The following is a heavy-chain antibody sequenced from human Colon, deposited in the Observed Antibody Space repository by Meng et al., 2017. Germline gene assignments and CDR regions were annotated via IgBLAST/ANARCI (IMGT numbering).Heavy chain of an antibody. CDR3: ARDHGYSYGLPLDY. V-gene: IGHV6-1*01. CDR1: WHSVSSTSAA. D-gene: IGHD5-18*01. Sequence: HVQLQLSAPGLVKPSQTLSLTCAISWHSVSSTSAAWSWIRQPPSRGLEWLGRTYYRSKWYNDYAVSVKSRMTFNADTSKNQVSLQVNSVTPEDTAVYYCARDHGYSYGLPLDYWGQGILVTVSS. CDR2: TYYRSKWYN. J-gene: IGHJ4*02.